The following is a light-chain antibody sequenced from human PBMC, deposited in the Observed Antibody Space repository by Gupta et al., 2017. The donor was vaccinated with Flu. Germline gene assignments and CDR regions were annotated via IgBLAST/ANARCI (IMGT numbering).Light chain of an antibody. CDR1: SRSVSGNYY. CDR3: ARYWGHGTLGV. V-gene: IGLV8-61*01. Sequence: QTVVTQEPSLSVSPAGALTPTCGLTSRSVSGNYYPSWYQQTPGQSRRTLIYNTNTRSSGVPDRFSGSSLGNQAALTITGAQANDEADYYCARYWGHGTLGVFGGGTKLTVL. CDR2: NTN. J-gene: IGLJ3*02.